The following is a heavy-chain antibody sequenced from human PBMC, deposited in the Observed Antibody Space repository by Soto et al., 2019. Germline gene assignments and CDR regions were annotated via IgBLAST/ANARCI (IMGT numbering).Heavy chain of an antibody. J-gene: IGHJ4*02. V-gene: IGHV1-69*13. D-gene: IGHD6-19*01. CDR3: ARGIDAGWYSYYFDY. CDR1: GGTFGTYA. CDR2: IITTFRAA. Sequence: SVKVSCKASGGTFGTYAFSWVRQAPGQGLEGMGGIITTFRAANYAQKFQGRVTITADESTSTAYMDLSSLRFEDTAVYYCARGIDAGWYSYYFDYWGQGTLVTVSS.